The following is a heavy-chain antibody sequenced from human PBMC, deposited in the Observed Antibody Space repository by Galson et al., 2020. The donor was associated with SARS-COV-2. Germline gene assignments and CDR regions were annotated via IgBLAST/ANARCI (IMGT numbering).Heavy chain of an antibody. D-gene: IGHD3-10*01. CDR2: ISAYNGNT. V-gene: IGHV1-18*01. Sequence: ASVKVSCKASGYTFTSYGISWVRQAPGQGLEWMGWISAYNGNTNYAQKLQGRVTMTTDTSTSTAYMELRSLRSDDTAVYYCARAPSPDSMVRAELMCDYWGQGTLVTVSS. CDR3: ARAPSPDSMVRAELMCDY. J-gene: IGHJ4*02. CDR1: GYTFTSYG.